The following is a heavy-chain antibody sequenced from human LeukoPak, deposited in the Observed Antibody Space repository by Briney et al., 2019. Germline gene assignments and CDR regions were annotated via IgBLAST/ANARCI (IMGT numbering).Heavy chain of an antibody. CDR1: GFTFSNYW. Sequence: GGSLRLSCAASGFTFSNYWMSWVRQAPGKGLEWVANINQDGSEKYYVGSVKGRFTISRDNAKNSLYLQMNSLSAEDTAVYYCARGYRLNWGQGAQVTVSS. CDR2: INQDGSEK. J-gene: IGHJ4*02. CDR3: ARGYRLN. V-gene: IGHV3-7*01. D-gene: IGHD3-16*01.